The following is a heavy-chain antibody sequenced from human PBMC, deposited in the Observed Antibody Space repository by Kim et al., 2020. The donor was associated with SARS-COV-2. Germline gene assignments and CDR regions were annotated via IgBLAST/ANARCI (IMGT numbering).Heavy chain of an antibody. Sequence: GGSLRLSCGASGFTVTNFGMRWVRQAPGKGPEWVSPDHGGGGRTFYADSVKGRFTISRDNSKNTVFLQMNSVRAEDTAVYYCAKVQPHSCGWYVFEDWGQGNLGNVSS. CDR3: AKVQPHSCGWYVFED. J-gene: IGHJ4*02. D-gene: IGHD6-19*01. V-gene: IGHV3-23*01. CDR1: GFTVTNFG. CDR2: DHGGGGRT.